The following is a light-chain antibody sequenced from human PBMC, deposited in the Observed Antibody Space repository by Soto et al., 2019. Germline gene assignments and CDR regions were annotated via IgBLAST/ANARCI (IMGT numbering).Light chain of an antibody. V-gene: IGKV3-11*01. Sequence: EIVLTQSPATLSLSTGVRATLSCRASQSVSSYLDWYQQKPGQAPRLLIYDASNRATGIPARFSGSGSGTDFTLTISSLEPEDFAVYYCQQRSNWLWTFGQGTKVEIK. J-gene: IGKJ1*01. CDR1: QSVSSY. CDR2: DAS. CDR3: QQRSNWLWT.